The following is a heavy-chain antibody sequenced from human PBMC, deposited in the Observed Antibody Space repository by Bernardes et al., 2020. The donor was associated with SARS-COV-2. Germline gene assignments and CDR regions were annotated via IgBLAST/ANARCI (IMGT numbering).Heavy chain of an antibody. Sequence: VGSLRLSCVASGITFTHSSFSMHWVRQAKGKGLEWISYISSSSSFKFYADSVKGRITISRDNARHSRYLQMNSLSTEDTSVYDCARCFDWDPTPDYWGRGSLVTVAS. J-gene: IGHJ4*02. V-gene: IGHV3-48*01. CDR1: GITFTHSSFS. CDR3: ARCFDWDPTPDY. D-gene: IGHD3-9*01. CDR2: ISSSSSFK.